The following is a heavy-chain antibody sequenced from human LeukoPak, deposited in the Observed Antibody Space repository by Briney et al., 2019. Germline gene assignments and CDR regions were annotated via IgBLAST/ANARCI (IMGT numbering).Heavy chain of an antibody. J-gene: IGHJ4*02. V-gene: IGHV3-66*01. D-gene: IGHD1-1*01. CDR2: ISGGGGT. CDR1: GFTCSSNY. CDR3: ARGGIPPSY. Sequence: PGGSLRLSCAASGFTCSSNYMSWVRQAPGKGVEWVSIISGGGGTYYSDSVKDRFTISRDNSKSTLYLQMKSLRAEDTALYYCARGGIPPSYWGQGTLVTVSS.